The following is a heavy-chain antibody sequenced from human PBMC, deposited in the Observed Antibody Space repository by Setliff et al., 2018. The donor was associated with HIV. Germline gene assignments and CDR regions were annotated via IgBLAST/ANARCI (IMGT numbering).Heavy chain of an antibody. V-gene: IGHV4-39*01. CDR2: VYNSGST. Sequence: SETLSLTCTVSGSSISSTSYYWGWIRQPPGKGLEWIGSVYNSGSTYYNPSLKSRVTIAVGTSKTQFSLKLSSVTAADTALYYCVRSRITMVRGVIIGHNWFDPWGQGILVTVSS. CDR1: GSSISSTSYY. CDR3: VRSRITMVRGVIIGHNWFDP. J-gene: IGHJ5*02. D-gene: IGHD3-10*01.